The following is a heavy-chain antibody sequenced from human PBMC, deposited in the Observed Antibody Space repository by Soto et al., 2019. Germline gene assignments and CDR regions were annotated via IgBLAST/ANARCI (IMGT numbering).Heavy chain of an antibody. Sequence: ASVKVSCKASGYTFTSYGISWVRQATGQGLEWMGWMNANSGNTNYAQKFQGRVTMTTNTSISTAYMGLSSLRSEDTAVYYCARRRLQDGLSTHWGQGTLVTVSS. D-gene: IGHD2-15*01. CDR1: GYTFTSYG. CDR2: MNANSGNT. V-gene: IGHV1-8*02. J-gene: IGHJ4*02. CDR3: ARRRLQDGLSTH.